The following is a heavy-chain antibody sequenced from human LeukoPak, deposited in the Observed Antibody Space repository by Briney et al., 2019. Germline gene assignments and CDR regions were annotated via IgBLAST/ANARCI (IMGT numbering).Heavy chain of an antibody. CDR1: GYTFTSYG. CDR3: AREWRFWSGYYPLYNWFDP. CDR2: ISAYNGNT. J-gene: IGHJ5*02. Sequence: ASVKVSCKASGYTFTSYGISWVRQAPGQGLEWMGWISAYNGNTNYAQKLQGRVTMTTDTSTSTAYMELRSLRSDDTAVYYCAREWRFWSGYYPLYNWFDPWGQGTLVTVSS. D-gene: IGHD3-3*01. V-gene: IGHV1-18*01.